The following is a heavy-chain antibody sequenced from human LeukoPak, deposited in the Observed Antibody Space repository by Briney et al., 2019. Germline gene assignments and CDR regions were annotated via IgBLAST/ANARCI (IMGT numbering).Heavy chain of an antibody. CDR3: AKDIQLSC. J-gene: IGHJ4*02. CDR1: GFTFTNSA. V-gene: IGHV3-23*01. Sequence: GGSLRLSCEASGFTFTNSAMNWVRQDQGKGLEWVSLISASGGNTYYADSVKGRFTVSRDSSKNTLHLQMNSLRAEDTAVYYCAKDIQLSCWGQGTLVTVSS. CDR2: ISASGGNT. D-gene: IGHD1-26*01.